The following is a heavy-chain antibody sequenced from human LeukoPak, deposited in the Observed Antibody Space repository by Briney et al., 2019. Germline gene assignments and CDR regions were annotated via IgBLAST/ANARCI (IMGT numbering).Heavy chain of an antibody. CDR1: GFPFSDHE. Sequence: PGGSLRLSCAASGFPFSDHEMNWVRQAPGKGLEWVSYISSSGSDKYYPDSVKGRITISRDNAKNSVYLQMTSVRAEDTAVYYCARRTSGAFAIWGQGTKVTVSS. CDR3: ARRTSGAFAI. J-gene: IGHJ3*02. CDR2: ISSSGSDK. V-gene: IGHV3-48*03.